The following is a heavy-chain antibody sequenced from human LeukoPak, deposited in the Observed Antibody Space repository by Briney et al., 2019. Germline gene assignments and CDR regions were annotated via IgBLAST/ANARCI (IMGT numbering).Heavy chain of an antibody. CDR2: INPSGGST. V-gene: IGHV1-46*01. Sequence: GASVKVSCKASGYTFTSYYMHWVRQAPGQGLEWMGIINPSGGSTSYAQKFQGRVTMTTDTSTSTAYMELRSLRSDDTAVYYCARDSVPRSSGYYRHSDYWGQGTLVTVSS. CDR3: ARDSVPRSSGYYRHSDY. D-gene: IGHD3-22*01. CDR1: GYTFTSYY. J-gene: IGHJ4*02.